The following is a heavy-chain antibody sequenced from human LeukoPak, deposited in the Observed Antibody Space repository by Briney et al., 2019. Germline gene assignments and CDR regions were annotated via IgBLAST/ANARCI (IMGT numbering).Heavy chain of an antibody. Sequence: SETLSLTCTVSGGSISSGGYYWSWIRQHPGKGLEWIGYIYYTGSTYYNPSLKSRVTISVDTSKNQFSLKLSSVTAADMAVYYCARLLGYCSAGSCYYFDYWGQGTLITVSS. J-gene: IGHJ4*02. V-gene: IGHV4-31*03. CDR3: ARLLGYCSAGSCYYFDY. CDR2: IYYTGST. D-gene: IGHD2-15*01. CDR1: GGSISSGGYY.